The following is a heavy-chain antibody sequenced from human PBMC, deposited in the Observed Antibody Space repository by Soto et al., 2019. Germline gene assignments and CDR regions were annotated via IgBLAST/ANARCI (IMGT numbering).Heavy chain of an antibody. J-gene: IGHJ4*02. CDR1: GNTFSNYY. Sequence: QVQLVQSGAEVKKPGASVKVSCKASGNTFSNYYIHWVRQAPGQGLEWMGTINPSGGHTTYAQKFLGRVTMTRDTSTSTLYMELTSLRSEDTAVYFCARVGHVVVVTAAFDSRGQGTLVTVSS. CDR2: INPSGGHT. D-gene: IGHD2-21*02. V-gene: IGHV1-46*03. CDR3: ARVGHVVVVTAAFDS.